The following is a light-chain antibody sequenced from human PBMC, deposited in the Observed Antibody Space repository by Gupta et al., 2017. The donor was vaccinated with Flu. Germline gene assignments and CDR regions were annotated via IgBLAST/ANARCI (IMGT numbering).Light chain of an antibody. CDR2: GVS. Sequence: ITISCTGSSSDVGAYNYVSWYQQHPGKAPKLMISGVSNRPSGVSNRFSGSKSGNTASLTISGLQAEDEADYYCSSYTSSTTLVLFGGGTKLTVL. V-gene: IGLV2-14*01. J-gene: IGLJ2*01. CDR1: SSDVGAYNY. CDR3: SSYTSSTTLVL.